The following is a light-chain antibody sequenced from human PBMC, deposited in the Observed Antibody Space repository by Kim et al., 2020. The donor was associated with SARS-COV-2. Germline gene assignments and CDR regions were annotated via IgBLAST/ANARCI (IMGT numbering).Light chain of an antibody. J-gene: IGKJ1*01. CDR2: KAS. CDR3: QQYDTYSWT. Sequence: DIQMTQSPSTLSASVGDRVTIKCRASQSISNWLAWYQQKPGKAPKLLIYKASNLERGVPSRFSGSGSGTEFTLTISSLQPDDFATYYCQQYDTYSWTFGQGTKVDIK. V-gene: IGKV1-5*03. CDR1: QSISNW.